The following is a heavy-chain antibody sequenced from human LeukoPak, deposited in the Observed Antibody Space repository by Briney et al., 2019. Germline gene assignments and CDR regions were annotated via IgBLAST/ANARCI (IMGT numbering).Heavy chain of an antibody. CDR1: GFTFSDYY. V-gene: IGHV3-66*04. CDR2: IYSGGST. Sequence: GGSLRLSCAASGFTFSDYYMSWIRQAPGKGLEWVSVIYSGGSTYYADSVKGRFTISRDNSKNTLYLQMNSLRAEDTAVYYCARPRNSSATWYYYYGMDVWGQGTTVTVSS. D-gene: IGHD6-19*01. CDR3: ARPRNSSATWYYYYGMDV. J-gene: IGHJ6*02.